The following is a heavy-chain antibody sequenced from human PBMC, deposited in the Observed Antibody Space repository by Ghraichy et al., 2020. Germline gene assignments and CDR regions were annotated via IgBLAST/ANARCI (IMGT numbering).Heavy chain of an antibody. Sequence: SETLSLTCAVYGGSLSGYYWTWIRQPPGKGLEWIGEITHSGSINYNLSLKSRVTISLDTSKNQFSLRLSSVTAADTAVYYCVRGHQLLGPWGQGTLVTVSS. CDR3: VRGHQLLGP. CDR2: ITHSGSI. J-gene: IGHJ4*02. V-gene: IGHV4-34*01. CDR1: GGSLSGYY. D-gene: IGHD2-2*01.